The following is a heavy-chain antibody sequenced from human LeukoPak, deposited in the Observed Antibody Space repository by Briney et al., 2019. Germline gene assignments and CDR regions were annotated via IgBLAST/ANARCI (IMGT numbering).Heavy chain of an antibody. J-gene: IGHJ4*02. D-gene: IGHD3-9*01. V-gene: IGHV3-30*02. Sequence: GGSLRLSCAASGFTSNNYGMNRVRQAPGKGLEWAAFIRYDGSNKYYADSVKGRFTISRDNSKNTLYLQMNSLRAEDTAVYYCAKGVYFDWLSPFDCWGQGTLVTVSS. CDR1: GFTSNNYG. CDR2: IRYDGSNK. CDR3: AKGVYFDWLSPFDC.